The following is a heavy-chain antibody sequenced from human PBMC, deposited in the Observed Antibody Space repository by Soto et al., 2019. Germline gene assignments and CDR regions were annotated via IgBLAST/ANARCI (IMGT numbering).Heavy chain of an antibody. CDR3: ARGPRLYSSYGMDV. V-gene: IGHV3-30-3*01. J-gene: IGHJ6*02. Sequence: QVQLVESGGGVVQPGRSLRLSCAASGFTFSSYAMHWVRQAPGKGLEWVAVISYDGSNKHYADSVKGRFTISRDNSKNTLYLQMNSLRAEDTAVYYCARGPRLYSSYGMDVWGQGTTVTVSS. D-gene: IGHD6-13*01. CDR2: ISYDGSNK. CDR1: GFTFSSYA.